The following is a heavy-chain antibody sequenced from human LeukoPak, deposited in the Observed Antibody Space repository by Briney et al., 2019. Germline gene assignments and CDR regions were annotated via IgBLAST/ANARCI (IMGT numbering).Heavy chain of an antibody. CDR2: ISSSSSYI. V-gene: IGHV3-21*01. CDR3: AILEEVVPAATKHDY. J-gene: IGHJ4*02. D-gene: IGHD2-2*01. CDR1: GFTFSSYS. Sequence: GGSLRLSCAASGFTFSSYSMNWVRQAPGKGLEWVSSISSSSSYIYYADSVKGRFTISRDNAKNSLYLQMNSLRAEDTAVYYCAILEEVVPAATKHDYWGQGTLVTVSS.